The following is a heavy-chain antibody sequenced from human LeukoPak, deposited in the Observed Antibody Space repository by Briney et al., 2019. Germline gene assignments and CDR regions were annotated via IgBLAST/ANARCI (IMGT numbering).Heavy chain of an antibody. D-gene: IGHD3-22*01. CDR2: MSPNSGDT. CDR1: GYTFTTHD. V-gene: IGHV1-8*01. Sequence: GASVKVSCRASGYTFTTHDINWVRQATGQGLEWLGWMSPNSGDTGYAQKFQGRVTITADESTSTAYMELSSLRSEDTAVYYCARHQKLLSTRRYDSSGYSPVGYYYYYYGMDVWGQGTTVTVSS. CDR3: ARHQKLLSTRRYDSSGYSPVGYYYYYYGMDV. J-gene: IGHJ6*02.